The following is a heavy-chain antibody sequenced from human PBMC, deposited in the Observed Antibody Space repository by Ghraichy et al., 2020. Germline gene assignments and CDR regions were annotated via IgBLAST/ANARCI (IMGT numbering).Heavy chain of an antibody. Sequence: SETLSLTCTVSGGSISSSSYYWGWIRQAPGKGLEWIGSMYYSGTTYYNPSLKSRVTISVDTSKNQLSLKLSSVTAADTAVYYCARHPITYYYDNSSGPRVDWYFDLWGRGTLVTVSS. V-gene: IGHV4-39*01. J-gene: IGHJ2*01. CDR1: GGSISSSSYY. D-gene: IGHD3-22*01. CDR2: MYYSGTT. CDR3: ARHPITYYYDNSSGPRVDWYFDL.